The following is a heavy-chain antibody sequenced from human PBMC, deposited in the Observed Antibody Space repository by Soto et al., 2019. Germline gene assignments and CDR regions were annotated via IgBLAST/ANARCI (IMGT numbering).Heavy chain of an antibody. Sequence: EVQLVESGGGLLQTGGSLRLSCAASGFTFSTYWMHWVRQSPGKGLVLVSHITTDGSVTTYAYSVKGVFTISSDNAKNTLYLQMNTLSADDTAVYYCARDLGGTHDYWGRGTLVTVSS. D-gene: IGHD3-16*01. J-gene: IGHJ4*02. V-gene: IGHV3-74*01. CDR2: ITTDGSVT. CDR3: ARDLGGTHDY. CDR1: GFTFSTYW.